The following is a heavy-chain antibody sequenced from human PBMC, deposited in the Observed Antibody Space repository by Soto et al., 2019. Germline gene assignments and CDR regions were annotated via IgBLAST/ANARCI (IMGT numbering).Heavy chain of an antibody. V-gene: IGHV4-61*01. CDR3: ARDAKQPSDVGYYYYAMDV. D-gene: IGHD1-26*01. CDR1: GDSVSSGNYY. Sequence: SETLSLTCTVSGDSVSSGNYYWSWIRQPSGKGLEWIGYVYYSGSTNYNPSLKSRVTISIDTSKNQISLNLKSVTAADTAVYYCARDAKQPSDVGYYYYAMDVWGQGATVTVSS. CDR2: VYYSGST. J-gene: IGHJ6*02.